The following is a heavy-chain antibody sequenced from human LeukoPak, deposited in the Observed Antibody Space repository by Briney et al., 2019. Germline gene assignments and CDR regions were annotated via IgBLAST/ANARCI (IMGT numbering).Heavy chain of an antibody. D-gene: IGHD1-26*01. CDR1: GFTFSSYN. CDR3: AKVEWELFYYYGMDV. J-gene: IGHJ6*02. V-gene: IGHV3-48*01. CDR2: ISNSRTTI. Sequence: GGSLRLSCAASGFTFSSYNMNWVRQAPGKGLEWISYISNSRTTIYYADSVKGRFTISRDNSKNTLYLQMNSLRAEDTAVYYCAKVEWELFYYYGMDVWGQGTMVTVSS.